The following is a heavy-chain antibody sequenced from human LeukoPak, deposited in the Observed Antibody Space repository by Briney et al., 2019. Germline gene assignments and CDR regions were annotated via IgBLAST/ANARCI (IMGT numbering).Heavy chain of an antibody. J-gene: IGHJ6*02. V-gene: IGHV4-34*01. CDR3: ARVVVTIYYYYGMDV. CDR1: GGSFSGYY. CDR2: INHSGST. Sequence: SETLSLTCAVYGGSFSGYYWSWIRQPPGKGLEWIGEINHSGSTNYNPSLKSRVTISVDTSKNQYSLKLSSVTAADTAVYYCARVVVTIYYYYGMDVWGQGTTVTVSS. D-gene: IGHD5-24*01.